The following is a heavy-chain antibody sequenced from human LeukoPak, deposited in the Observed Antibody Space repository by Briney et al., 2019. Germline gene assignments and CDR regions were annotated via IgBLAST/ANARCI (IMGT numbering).Heavy chain of an antibody. V-gene: IGHV1-46*01. J-gene: IGHJ3*02. CDR3: ARVRDGYNDAYDI. Sequence: ASVKVSCKTSGYSFTSYNLHWVRQAPGQRLEWMGIINPSGGNTNYAQKFQGRVTTTRDTSTSTVYMELSSLKSEDTAVYYCARVRDGYNDAYDIWGQGTMVTVSS. D-gene: IGHD5-24*01. CDR2: INPSGGNT. CDR1: GYSFTSYN.